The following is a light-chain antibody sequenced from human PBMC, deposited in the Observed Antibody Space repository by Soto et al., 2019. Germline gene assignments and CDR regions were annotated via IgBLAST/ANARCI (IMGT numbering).Light chain of an antibody. CDR2: DAS. Sequence: DIQMTQSPSSLSASVGDRVTITCQASQDISNYLNWYQQKTGKAPKLLIYDASNLETGVPSRFSGSGSGTDFPFTISSLQPEDIATYYCKQYDNLPPYTFGQGTKLEIK. J-gene: IGKJ2*01. V-gene: IGKV1-33*01. CDR3: KQYDNLPPYT. CDR1: QDISNY.